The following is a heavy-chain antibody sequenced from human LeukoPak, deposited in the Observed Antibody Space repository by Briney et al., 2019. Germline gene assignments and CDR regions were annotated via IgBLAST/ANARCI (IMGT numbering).Heavy chain of an antibody. CDR3: AREDCSGGSCYSLSLTPVFHVFDI. CDR1: GYAFTSYG. V-gene: IGHV1-18*01. D-gene: IGHD2-15*01. CDR2: ISAYNGNT. J-gene: IGHJ3*02. Sequence: GASVTVSCTASGYAFTSYGISWVRQAPGQGLEWMGWISAYNGNTNYAPKLQGRVTMTTDTSTSTAYMELRSLRSDDTAVYYCAREDCSGGSCYSLSLTPVFHVFDIWGQGTMVTVSS.